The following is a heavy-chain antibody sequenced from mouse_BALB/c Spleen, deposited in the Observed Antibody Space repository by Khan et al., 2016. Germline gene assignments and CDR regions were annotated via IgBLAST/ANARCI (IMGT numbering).Heavy chain of an antibody. J-gene: IGHJ2*01. CDR2: ISYSGST. V-gene: IGHV3-2*02. CDR3: ARDYYGISYFDY. Sequence: EVQLLETGPGLVKPSQSLSLTCTVTGYSITSYYAWNLIRQFPGKKLEWMGYISYSGSTSYNPSLKRRISITRDTSKNQFFLKLSSVTTEDTATYYCARDYYGISYFDYWGKDTTLTVSS. D-gene: IGHD1-1*01. CDR1: GYSITSYYA.